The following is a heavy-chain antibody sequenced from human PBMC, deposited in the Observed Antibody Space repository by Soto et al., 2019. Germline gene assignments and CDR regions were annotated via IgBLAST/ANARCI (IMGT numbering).Heavy chain of an antibody. V-gene: IGHV1-69*13. J-gene: IGHJ4*02. CDR3: AVWFDYGDQLYYFDY. CDR1: GYSFTSYG. D-gene: IGHD4-17*01. Sequence: EASVKVSCKASGYSFTSYGINWVRQAPGQGLEWMGWIIPIFGTANYAQKFQGRVTITADESTSTAYMELSSLRSEDTAVYYCAVWFDYGDQLYYFDYWGQGTLVTVSS. CDR2: IIPIFGTA.